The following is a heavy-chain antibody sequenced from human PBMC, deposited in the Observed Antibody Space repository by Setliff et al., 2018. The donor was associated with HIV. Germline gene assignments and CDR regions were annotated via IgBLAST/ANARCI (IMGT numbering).Heavy chain of an antibody. Sequence: SETLSLTCTVSGGSINTGAYYWGWIRQPPGKGLEWIGSVSYNGPTYHNPSLKSRVTISVGKSKNQFSLSLSSVTAADTAVYYCATGITMAPDYWGQGSLVTVSS. CDR2: VSYNGPT. CDR3: ATGITMAPDY. J-gene: IGHJ4*02. D-gene: IGHD1-20*01. CDR1: GGSINTGAYY. V-gene: IGHV4-39*07.